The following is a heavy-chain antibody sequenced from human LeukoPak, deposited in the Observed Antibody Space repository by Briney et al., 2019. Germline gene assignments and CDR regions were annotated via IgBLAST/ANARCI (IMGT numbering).Heavy chain of an antibody. CDR1: GFTFSSYS. D-gene: IGHD2-2*01. J-gene: IGHJ5*02. Sequence: GGSLRLSCAASGFTFSSYSMNWVRQAPGKGLEWVSSISINSDYIYYADSVKGRFTISRDNAKNSLYLQMNSLTAEDTAVYYCAAGSTSCYSCGWFDPWGQGTLVTVSS. CDR2: ISINSDYI. CDR3: AAGSTSCYSCGWFDP. V-gene: IGHV3-21*06.